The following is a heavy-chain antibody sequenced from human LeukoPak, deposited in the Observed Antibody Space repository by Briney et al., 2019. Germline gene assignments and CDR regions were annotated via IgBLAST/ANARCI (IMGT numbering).Heavy chain of an antibody. V-gene: IGHV3-30*03. Sequence: GGSLRLSCAASGFTFSSYGMHWVRQAPGKGLEWVAVISYDGSNKYYADSVKGRFTISRDNSKNTLYLQMNSLRAEDTAVYYCAREDFGVVVAYYYYGMDVWGQGTTVTVSS. D-gene: IGHD3-3*01. J-gene: IGHJ6*02. CDR2: ISYDGSNK. CDR1: GFTFSSYG. CDR3: AREDFGVVVAYYYYGMDV.